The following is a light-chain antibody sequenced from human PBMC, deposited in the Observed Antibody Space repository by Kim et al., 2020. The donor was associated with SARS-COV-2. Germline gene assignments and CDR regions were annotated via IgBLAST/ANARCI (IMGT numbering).Light chain of an antibody. CDR2: GNT. J-gene: IGLJ2*01. CDR1: DSNIANTY. Sequence: QPVLTQPPSLSGPPGQSVTISCSGGDSNIANTYVYWYQQLPGAAPKLLIYGNTQRPSGVPDRFSGSKSGTSASLAISELRPEDEADYYCAAWDASLSARLFGGGTKVTVL. CDR3: AAWDASLSARL. V-gene: IGLV1-47*02.